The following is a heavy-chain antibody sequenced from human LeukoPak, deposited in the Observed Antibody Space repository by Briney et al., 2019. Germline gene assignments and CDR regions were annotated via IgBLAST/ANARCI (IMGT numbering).Heavy chain of an antibody. D-gene: IGHD4-17*01. CDR1: GGSISSYY. V-gene: IGHV4-59*01. Sequence: LSETLSLTCTVSGGSISSYYWSWIRQPPGKGLEWIGYIHYSGSINYNPSLKSRVNISVDTSKNQFSLKLSSVTAADTAVYYCARDPSYGDDAFDIWGQGTMVTVSS. CDR2: IHYSGSI. CDR3: ARDPSYGDDAFDI. J-gene: IGHJ3*02.